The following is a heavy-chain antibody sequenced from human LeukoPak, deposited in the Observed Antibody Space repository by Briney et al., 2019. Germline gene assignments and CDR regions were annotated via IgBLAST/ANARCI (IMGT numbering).Heavy chain of an antibody. CDR3: SRAQKLEPSDY. Sequence: SETLSLTCTVSGYSTSSGYSWGWIRQPPGKGREWIGSISHSGSTHYNPSLKSRVTISVDTSKNQFSLKRSSVTAADTAVYYCSRAQKLEPSDYWGQGTLVTVSS. V-gene: IGHV4-38-2*02. D-gene: IGHD1-1*01. CDR2: ISHSGST. CDR1: GYSTSSGYS. J-gene: IGHJ4*02.